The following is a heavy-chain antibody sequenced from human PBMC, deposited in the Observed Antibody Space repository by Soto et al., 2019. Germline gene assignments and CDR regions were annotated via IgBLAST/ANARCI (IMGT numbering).Heavy chain of an antibody. D-gene: IGHD1-20*01. J-gene: IGHJ4*02. CDR2: VFYTGST. V-gene: IGHV4-59*01. Sequence: PXGTLSLTCTVSGGSISSYYWSWIRQPPGKGLEWIGYVFYTGSTNFNPSLKSRVTISVDTSKNQFSLKLSSVTAADTAVYYCARKITPDYWGRGTLVTVSS. CDR3: ARKITPDY. CDR1: GGSISSYY.